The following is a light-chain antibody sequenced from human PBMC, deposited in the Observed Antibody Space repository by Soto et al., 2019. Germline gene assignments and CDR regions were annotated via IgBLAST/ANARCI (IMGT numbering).Light chain of an antibody. CDR3: QQYGSSLPFT. CDR1: QSVSSSY. J-gene: IGKJ3*01. Sequence: EIVLTQSPGTLSLSPGERATLSCRASQSVSSSYLAWYQQKPGQAPRLLIYGASSRATGIPDRFSGSGSGTDFTLTISRXEXXXXXXYYCQQYGSSLPFTFGPGTXXDIK. V-gene: IGKV3-20*01. CDR2: GAS.